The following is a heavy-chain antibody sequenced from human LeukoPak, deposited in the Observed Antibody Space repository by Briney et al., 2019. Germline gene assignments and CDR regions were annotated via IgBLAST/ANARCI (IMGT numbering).Heavy chain of an antibody. CDR1: GFTFDDYA. V-gene: IGHV3-9*01. CDR2: ISWNSGSI. CDR3: ARDQDCSGGSCYGMDV. Sequence: QCGGSLRLSCAASGFTFDDYAMHWVRQAPGKGLEWVSGISWNSGSIGYADSVKGRFTISRDNSKNTLYLQMNSLRAEDTAVYYCARDQDCSGGSCYGMDVWGQGTTATVSS. J-gene: IGHJ6*02. D-gene: IGHD2-15*01.